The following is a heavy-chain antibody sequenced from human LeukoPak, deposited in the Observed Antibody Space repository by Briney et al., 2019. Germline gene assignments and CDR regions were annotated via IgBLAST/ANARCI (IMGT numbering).Heavy chain of an antibody. CDR1: GFSLTTYE. CDR2: ISSSGDSI. Sequence: PGGSLRLSCAASGFSLTTYEVNWVRQAPGKGLEWVSYISSSGDSIYYADSVKGRFTISRDNAKNSLSLQMNSLRAEDTAIYYCARDRRVEATWSVGAFDIWGQGTTVTVSS. V-gene: IGHV3-48*03. D-gene: IGHD1-26*01. J-gene: IGHJ3*02. CDR3: ARDRRVEATWSVGAFDI.